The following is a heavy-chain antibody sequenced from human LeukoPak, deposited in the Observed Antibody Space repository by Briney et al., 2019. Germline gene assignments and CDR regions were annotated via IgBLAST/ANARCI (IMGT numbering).Heavy chain of an antibody. J-gene: IGHJ5*02. V-gene: IGHV3-20*04. D-gene: IGHD2-2*02. CDR1: GFTFDDYG. CDR3: RVIVVEPAAIGDWFDP. Sequence: GGSLRLSCAASGFTFDDYGMSWVRQAPGKGLEWVSGINWNGGSTGYADSVKGRFTISRDNAKNSLYLQMNSLRAEDTALYYWRVIVVEPAAIGDWFDPWGQGTLVTVSS. CDR2: INWNGGST.